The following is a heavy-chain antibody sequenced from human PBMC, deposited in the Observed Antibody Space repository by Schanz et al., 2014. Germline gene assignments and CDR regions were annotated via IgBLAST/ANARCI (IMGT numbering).Heavy chain of an antibody. D-gene: IGHD4-17*01. V-gene: IGHV1-46*01. CDR1: GGTFSSYT. J-gene: IGHJ4*02. CDR2: INPSGGST. Sequence: QVQLVQSGAEVKKPGSSVKVSCKASGGTFSSYTINWVRQAPGQGLEWMGIINPSGGSTSYAQKFQGRVPMTRDTSLKTAYMEMTDLKFEDAGLYYCAIHYGDRPLWGQGTLIAVSS. CDR3: AIHYGDRPL.